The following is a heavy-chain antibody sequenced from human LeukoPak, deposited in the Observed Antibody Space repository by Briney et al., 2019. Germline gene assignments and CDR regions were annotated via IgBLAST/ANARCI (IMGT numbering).Heavy chain of an antibody. CDR2: IYSGSST. J-gene: IGHJ4*02. Sequence: GGSLRLSCAVSGFTVSRNYMTWVRQAPGKGLEWVSIIYSGSSTYYADSVKGRFTISRDNSKNTLFLQMNSLRADDTAVYYCARDDGQGGPFDYWGQGTLVTVSS. D-gene: IGHD3-16*01. CDR1: GFTVSRNY. CDR3: ARDDGQGGPFDY. V-gene: IGHV3-53*01.